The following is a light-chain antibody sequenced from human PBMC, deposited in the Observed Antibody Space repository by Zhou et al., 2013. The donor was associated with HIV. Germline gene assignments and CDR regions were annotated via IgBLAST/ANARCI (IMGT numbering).Light chain of an antibody. J-gene: IGKJ4*01. CDR2: GAL. CDR3: QQYGSSPKT. V-gene: IGKV3-20*01. Sequence: EIVLTQSPDTLSLFPGERGTLSCRASQSVASSYLAWYQQKPGQTPRLLIYGALNRATGIPDRFSGSGSGTDFNLTITTLEPEDFAVYYCQQYGSSPKTFGGGTKVEI. CDR1: QSVASSY.